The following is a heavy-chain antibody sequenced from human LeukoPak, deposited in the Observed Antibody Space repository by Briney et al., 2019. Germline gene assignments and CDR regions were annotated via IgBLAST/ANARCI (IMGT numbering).Heavy chain of an antibody. CDR2: IKSKTDGGTT. Sequence: GGSLRLSCAASGFTFSSYEMNWVRQAPGKGLEWVGRIKSKTDGGTTDYAAPVKGRFTISRDDSKNTLYLQMNSLKTEDTAVYYCTTDYSLVVPTSPGSDFDYWGQGTLVTVSS. D-gene: IGHD3-22*01. J-gene: IGHJ4*02. CDR1: GFTFSSYE. CDR3: TTDYSLVVPTSPGSDFDY. V-gene: IGHV3-15*01.